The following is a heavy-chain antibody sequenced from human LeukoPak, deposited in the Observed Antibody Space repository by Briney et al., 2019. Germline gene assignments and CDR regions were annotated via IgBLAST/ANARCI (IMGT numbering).Heavy chain of an antibody. J-gene: IGHJ6*03. V-gene: IGHV4-34*01. CDR3: ARGRYYYGSGLYMDV. Sequence: SETLSLTCAVYGGSFSGYYWSWIRQPPGKGLEWIGEINHSGSTNYNPSLKSRVTISVDTSKNQFSLKLSSVTAADTAVYYCARGRYYYGSGLYMDVWGKGTTVTVSS. CDR2: INHSGST. CDR1: GGSFSGYY. D-gene: IGHD3-10*01.